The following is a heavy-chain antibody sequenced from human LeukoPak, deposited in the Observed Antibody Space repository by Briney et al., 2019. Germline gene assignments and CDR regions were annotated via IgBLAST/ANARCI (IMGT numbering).Heavy chain of an antibody. CDR3: ARDRGYDNAFDI. V-gene: IGHV3-74*01. CDR1: GFTFSSYW. J-gene: IGHJ3*02. CDR2: INSDGSST. D-gene: IGHD5-12*01. Sequence: GGSLRLSCAASGFTFSSYWMHWVRQAPGKGLLWVSRINSDGSSTSYADSVKGRFTISRDNAKNTLYLQMNSLRAEDTAVYYCARDRGYDNAFDIWGQGTMVTVSS.